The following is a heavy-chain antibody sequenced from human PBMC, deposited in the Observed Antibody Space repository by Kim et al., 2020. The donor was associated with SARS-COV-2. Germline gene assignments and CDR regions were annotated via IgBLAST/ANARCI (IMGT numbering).Heavy chain of an antibody. CDR3: AKESPYGRPRDYYFDF. V-gene: IGHV3-23*01. D-gene: IGHD3-10*01. J-gene: IGHJ4*02. Sequence: DSVKGRFTISRDNSKNTVYLQMSGLRAEDTAVYFFAKESPYGRPRDYYFDFWGQGTLVTVSS.